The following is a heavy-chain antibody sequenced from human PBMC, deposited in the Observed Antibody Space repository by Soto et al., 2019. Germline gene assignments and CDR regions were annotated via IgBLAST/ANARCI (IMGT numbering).Heavy chain of an antibody. CDR3: ADTGGNYFGLDV. CDR1: DNTFTHYG. Sequence: GSSVKVSCKSSDNTFTHYGINWVRQAPGQGLEWMGWISGYNGNTKYAQKFQDRVTMTADTSTRTAFMEVRSLTSDDTGVYFCADTGGNYFGLDVWGQGTTVTVSS. J-gene: IGHJ6*02. D-gene: IGHD2-8*02. V-gene: IGHV1-18*01. CDR2: ISGYNGNT.